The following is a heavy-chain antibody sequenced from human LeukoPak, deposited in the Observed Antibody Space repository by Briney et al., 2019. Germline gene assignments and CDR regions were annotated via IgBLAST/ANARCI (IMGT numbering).Heavy chain of an antibody. CDR3: AMSSYYYDSSGLRSDVWHV. J-gene: IGHJ6*04. CDR2: IYHSGST. CDR1: GGSISSYW. Sequence: SETLSLTCTVSGGSISSYWWGWIRQPPGKGLEWMGSIYHSGSTYYNPSLMSRVTISVDTTKNQFSLMLSSVTAAHTALYYCAMSSYYYDSSGLRSDVWHVGGERPRVTVSS. D-gene: IGHD3-22*01. V-gene: IGHV4-38-2*02.